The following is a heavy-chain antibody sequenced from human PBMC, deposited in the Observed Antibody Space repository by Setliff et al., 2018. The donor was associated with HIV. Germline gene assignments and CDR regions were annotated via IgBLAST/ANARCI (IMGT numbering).Heavy chain of an antibody. V-gene: IGHV3-23*01. CDR1: GFTFSSYP. Sequence: GGSLRLSFAASGFTFSSYPMSWVRQSPGKGPEWVSAISDGGGSTYYAVSVKGRFTISRDNSKNTLYLQMNSLRAEDTAVYYCARSRAAGFDYWGQGTLVTVSS. D-gene: IGHD6-13*01. CDR2: ISDGGGST. CDR3: ARSRAAGFDY. J-gene: IGHJ4*02.